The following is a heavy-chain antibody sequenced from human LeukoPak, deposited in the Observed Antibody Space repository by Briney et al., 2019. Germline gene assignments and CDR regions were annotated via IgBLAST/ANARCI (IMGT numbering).Heavy chain of an antibody. V-gene: IGHV1-69*05. CDR1: GGTFSSYA. CDR2: IIPIFGTA. CDR3: ASDIAVAGTGNDY. J-gene: IGHJ4*02. Sequence: SVKVSCKASGGTFSSYAISWVRQAPGQGLEWMGGIIPIFGTANYAQKFQGRVTTTTDESTSTAYMELSSLRSEDTAVYYCASDIAVAGTGNDYWGQGTLVTVSS. D-gene: IGHD6-19*01.